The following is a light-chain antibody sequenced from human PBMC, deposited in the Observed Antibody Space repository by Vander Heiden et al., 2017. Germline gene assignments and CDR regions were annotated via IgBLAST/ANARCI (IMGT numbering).Light chain of an antibody. V-gene: IGKV4-1*01. J-gene: IGKJ2*01. CDR2: WAS. CDR1: QSVLYSSNNKNY. Sequence: DIVMTQSPDSLAVSLGERATINCKSSQSVLYSSNNKNYLAWYQQKPGQPPKLLIYWASTRESGVPDRFSGSASGTDFTLTISILHAEDVTVYYCQLDDSTPRTFGQGTKLEIK. CDR3: QLDDSTPRT.